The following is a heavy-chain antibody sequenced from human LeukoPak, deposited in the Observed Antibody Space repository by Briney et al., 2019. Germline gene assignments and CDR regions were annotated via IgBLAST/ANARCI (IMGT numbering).Heavy chain of an antibody. J-gene: IGHJ4*02. CDR3: ARDQGGTNYDILTGYDY. D-gene: IGHD3-9*01. V-gene: IGHV3-33*01. CDR2: IWYDGSNK. Sequence: GGSLRLSCAASGFTFSSYGMHWVRQAPGKGLEWVAVIWYDGSNKYYADSVKGRFTISRDNSKSTLYLQMNSLRAEDTAVYYCARDQGGTNYDILTGYDYWGQGTLVTVSS. CDR1: GFTFSSYG.